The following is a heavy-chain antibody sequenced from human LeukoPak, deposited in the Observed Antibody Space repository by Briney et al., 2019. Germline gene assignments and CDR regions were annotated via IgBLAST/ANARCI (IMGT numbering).Heavy chain of an antibody. CDR1: GFTFDDYG. CDR2: ISWNSGSI. V-gene: IGHV3-9*01. J-gene: IGHJ4*02. CDR3: AKLGGTAYYFDY. D-gene: IGHD6-13*01. Sequence: GGSLRLSCAASGFTFDDYGMDWVRHAPGKGLEWVSGISWNSGSIGYADSVKGRFTISRDNAKNSLYLQMNSLRVEDTALYYCAKLGGTAYYFDYWDQGTLVTVSS.